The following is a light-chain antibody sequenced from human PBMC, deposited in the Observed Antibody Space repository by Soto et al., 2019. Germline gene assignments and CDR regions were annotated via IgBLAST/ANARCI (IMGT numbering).Light chain of an antibody. J-gene: IGKJ1*01. V-gene: IGKV1-5*03. Sequence: DIQMTQYTSTLSASLGDRVTITCRASQRISSWLAWYQQKPGKAPKLLIYKASSLESGVPSRFSGSGSGTEFTLTISSLQPDDFATYYCQQYNSYWTFGQGTKVDIK. CDR2: KAS. CDR1: QRISSW. CDR3: QQYNSYWT.